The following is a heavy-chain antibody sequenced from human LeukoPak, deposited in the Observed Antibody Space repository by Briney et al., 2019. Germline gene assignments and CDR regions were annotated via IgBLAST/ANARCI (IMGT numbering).Heavy chain of an antibody. CDR1: GGTFSSYA. CDR2: IIPIFGTA. CDR3: ARGGSIVVVPAARAGYYYYMDV. J-gene: IGHJ6*03. V-gene: IGHV1-69*13. Sequence: SVKVSCKASGGTFSSYAISWVRQAPGQGLEWMGGIIPIFGTANYAQKFQGRVTITADESTSTAYMELSSLRSEDTAVYYCARGGSIVVVPAARAGYYYYMDVWGKGTTVTVSS. D-gene: IGHD2-2*01.